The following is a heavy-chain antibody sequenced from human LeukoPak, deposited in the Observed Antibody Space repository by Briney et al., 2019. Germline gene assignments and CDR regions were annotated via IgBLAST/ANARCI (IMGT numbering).Heavy chain of an antibody. D-gene: IGHD2-15*01. CDR3: ARDLGYCSGGSCYSWDY. CDR2: INPNSGGT. J-gene: IGHJ4*02. V-gene: IGHV1-2*02. CDR1: GYTFTGYY. Sequence: ASVKVSCKASGYTFTGYYMHWVRQAPGQGLEWMGWINPNSGGTNYAQKFQGRVTMTRDTSISTAYMELSRLRSDGTAVYYCARDLGYCSGGSCYSWDYWGQGTLVTVSS.